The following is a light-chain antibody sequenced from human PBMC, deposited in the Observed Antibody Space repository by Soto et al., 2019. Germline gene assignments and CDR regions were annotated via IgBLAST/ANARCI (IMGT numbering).Light chain of an antibody. V-gene: IGLV2-23*01. Sequence: QSVRAQPASVSGSPGQSITISCTGTSSDVGSYNLVSWYQQHPGKAPKLMIYEGGKRPSGVSNRFSGSKSGNTASLTISGLQTEDEADYYCCSYVGSSTFVFGTGTKVTVL. CDR1: SSDVGSYNL. CDR3: CSYVGSSTFV. CDR2: EGG. J-gene: IGLJ1*01.